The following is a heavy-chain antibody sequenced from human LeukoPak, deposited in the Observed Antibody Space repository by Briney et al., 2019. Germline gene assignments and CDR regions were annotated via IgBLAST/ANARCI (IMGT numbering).Heavy chain of an antibody. CDR3: AEINWGVPDY. D-gene: IGHD3-10*01. Sequence: SGGSLRLSCAASGFTFSSYAMHWVRQAPGKGLEWVAVISYDGSNKYYADSVKGRFTISRDNSKNTLYLQMNSLRAEDTAVYYCAEINWGVPDYWGQGTLATVSS. J-gene: IGHJ4*02. CDR2: ISYDGSNK. V-gene: IGHV3-30-3*01. CDR1: GFTFSSYA.